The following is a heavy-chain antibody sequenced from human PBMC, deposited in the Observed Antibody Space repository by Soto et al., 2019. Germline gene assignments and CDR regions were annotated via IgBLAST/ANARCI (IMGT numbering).Heavy chain of an antibody. CDR2: ISYHGSDK. Sequence: QVQLVESGEGVVQPGRSLRLSCAASGFTFSNYGMHWVRQAPGKGLEWVAVISYHGSDKYYADSVKGRFTISRDNSKNTLYLHMDSLRAEDTAVYYCAKDHLTTTVTTVGYWGQGTLVTVSS. CDR3: AKDHLTTTVTTVGY. D-gene: IGHD4-17*01. V-gene: IGHV3-30*18. CDR1: GFTFSNYG. J-gene: IGHJ4*02.